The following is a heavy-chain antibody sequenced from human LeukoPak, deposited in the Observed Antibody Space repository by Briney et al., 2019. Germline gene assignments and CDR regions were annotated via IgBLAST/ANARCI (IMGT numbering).Heavy chain of an antibody. D-gene: IGHD6-6*01. CDR2: IYTSGST. CDR3: ARTTYSSSYYYYYYMDV. J-gene: IGHJ6*03. Sequence: SETLSLTCTVSGGSISSYYWSWIRQPPGKGLEWIGYIYTSGSTNYNPSLKSRVTISVDTSKNQFSLKLSSVTAADTAVYYCARTTYSSSYYYYYYMDVWGKGTTVTVSS. CDR1: GGSISSYY. V-gene: IGHV4-4*09.